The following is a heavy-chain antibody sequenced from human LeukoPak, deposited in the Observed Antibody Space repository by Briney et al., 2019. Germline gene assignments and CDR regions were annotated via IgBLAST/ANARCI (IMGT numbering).Heavy chain of an antibody. Sequence: GGSLRLSCTASGFTFGDYTMTWVRQAPGKGLEWVGFIRGKTYGGTTEYAASVRGRFTVSRDDSKSIAYLQINSLKTDDTAVYYCSRVPGFTRDGFDIWGQGTMVTASS. CDR1: GFTFGDYT. V-gene: IGHV3-49*04. D-gene: IGHD1-14*01. CDR3: SRVPGFTRDGFDI. J-gene: IGHJ3*02. CDR2: IRGKTYGGTT.